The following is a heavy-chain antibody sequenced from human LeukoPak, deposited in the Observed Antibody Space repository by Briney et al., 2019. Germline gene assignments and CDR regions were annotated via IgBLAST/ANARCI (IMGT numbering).Heavy chain of an antibody. CDR1: GYSISSGYY. CDR3: ARELELRY. V-gene: IGHV4-38-2*02. CDR2: MNQRGSM. D-gene: IGHD1-7*01. Sequence: SETLSLTCTVSGYSISSGYYWGWIRPPPGKGLEWIGEMNQRGSMNYNPSLKSRVTISVDRSKNQFSLKLSSVTAADTAVYYCARELELRYWGQGTLVTVSS. J-gene: IGHJ4*02.